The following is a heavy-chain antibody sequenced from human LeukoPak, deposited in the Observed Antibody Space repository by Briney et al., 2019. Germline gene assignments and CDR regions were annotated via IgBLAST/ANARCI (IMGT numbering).Heavy chain of an antibody. V-gene: IGHV3-7*01. D-gene: IGHD6-25*01. CDR1: GFTLSHYW. CDR3: ARGSSAAAESYFDY. J-gene: IGHJ4*02. Sequence: GGSLRLSCALSGFTLSHYWMSWVRQAPGKGLGWVANTKQDGSEIHYVDSVKGRFTISRDNAKNSLYLQMNSLRAEDTAVYYCARGSSAAAESYFDYWGQGTLVTVSS. CDR2: TKQDGSEI.